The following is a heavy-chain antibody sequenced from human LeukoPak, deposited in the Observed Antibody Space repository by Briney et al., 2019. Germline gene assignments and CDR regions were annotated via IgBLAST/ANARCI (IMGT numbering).Heavy chain of an antibody. D-gene: IGHD2-2*01. J-gene: IGHJ3*02. CDR3: ARDAPDCSSTSCAPGAFDI. CDR2: IYYSGST. V-gene: IGHV4-59*12. Sequence: PSETLSLTCTVSGGSISSYYWSWIRQPPGKGLEWIGYIYYSGSTNYNPSLKSRVTISVDTSKNQFSLKLSSVTAADTAVYYCARDAPDCSSTSCAPGAFDIWGQGTMVTVSS. CDR1: GGSISSYY.